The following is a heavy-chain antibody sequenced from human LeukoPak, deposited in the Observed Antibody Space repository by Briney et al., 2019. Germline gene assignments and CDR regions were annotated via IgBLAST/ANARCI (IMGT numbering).Heavy chain of an antibody. Sequence: GGSLRLSCAGSGFTFANFLMTWVRQAPGKGLEWVAHIKEDGSEQYYADSVKGRCTISRDNSENSVYLQMNSLRHDDTAVYYCARGRGDYIWVSYYYYMDVWGKGTTVTVSS. J-gene: IGHJ6*03. V-gene: IGHV3-7*01. CDR2: IKEDGSEQ. CDR1: GFTFANFL. CDR3: ARGRGDYIWVSYYYYMDV. D-gene: IGHD4-17*01.